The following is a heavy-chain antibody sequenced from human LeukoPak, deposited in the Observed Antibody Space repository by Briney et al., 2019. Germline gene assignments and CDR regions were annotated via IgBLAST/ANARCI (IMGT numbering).Heavy chain of an antibody. J-gene: IGHJ4*02. CDR3: AKAKYSSSSDLLDY. V-gene: IGHV3-23*01. D-gene: IGHD6-6*01. CDR2: ISGSGGST. Sequence: GGSLRLSCAASGFTFSSYAMSWVRQAPGKGLEWVSTISGSGGSTYYADSVKGRFTISRDISKNTLFLQMNSLRADDAAVYYCAKAKYSSSSDLLDYWGQGTLVTVSS. CDR1: GFTFSSYA.